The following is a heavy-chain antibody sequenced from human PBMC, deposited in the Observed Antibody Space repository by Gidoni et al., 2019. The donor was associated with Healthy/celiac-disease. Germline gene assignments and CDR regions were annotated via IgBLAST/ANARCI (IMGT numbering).Heavy chain of an antibody. CDR3: ARDPSDYGDYGTLVVYYRMDV. J-gene: IGHJ6*02. CDR1: GRNFRSYA. CDR2: IIPIFGTA. D-gene: IGHD4-17*01. Sequence: QVQLVQSGAEVKKPASSVKVSCQASGRNFRSYAFLWVRQAPGQGLEWMGGIIPIFGTANYAQKFQGRVTITADESTSTAYMELSSLRSEDTAVYYCARDPSDYGDYGTLVVYYRMDVWGQGTTVTVSS. V-gene: IGHV1-69*01.